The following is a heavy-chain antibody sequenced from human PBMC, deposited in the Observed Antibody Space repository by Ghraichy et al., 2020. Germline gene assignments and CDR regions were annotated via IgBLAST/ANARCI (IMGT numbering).Heavy chain of an antibody. CDR2: ITHGGST. CDR3: ARGSTIRPEDSSGYYYFDF. CDR1: GGSFSGYY. Sequence: SETLSLTCAVYGGSFSGYYWTWIRQPPGKGLEWIGEITHGGSTNYSPSLKSRVTISVDTSNNQFSLRLNSVTAADTAVYYCARGSTIRPEDSSGYYYFDFWGQGTLLTVSS. D-gene: IGHD3-22*01. J-gene: IGHJ4*02. V-gene: IGHV4-34*01.